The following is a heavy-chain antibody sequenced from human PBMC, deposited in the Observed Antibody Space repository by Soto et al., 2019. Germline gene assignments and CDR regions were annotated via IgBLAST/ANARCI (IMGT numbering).Heavy chain of an antibody. D-gene: IGHD3-16*01. CDR2: ISYDGSNK. J-gene: IGHJ3*01. CDR1: GFSFIDFG. CDR3: AKWFGASFDGFDV. V-gene: IGHV3-30*18. Sequence: GGSLRLSCAGSGFSFIDFGMHWVLQAPGKGLEWVAVISYDGSNKNYADPVKGRFTISRDTSKNMLYLQMNSLRPEDTAVYYCAKWFGASFDGFDVWGQGTMVTVSS.